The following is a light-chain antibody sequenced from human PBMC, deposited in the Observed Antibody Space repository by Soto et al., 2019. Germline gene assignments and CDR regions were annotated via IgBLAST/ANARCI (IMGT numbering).Light chain of an antibody. V-gene: IGKV1-27*01. CDR1: QGISNY. CDR2: AAS. CDR3: QKYNSAPWT. J-gene: IGKJ1*01. Sequence: DIQMTQSPVSLSASVGDRFTITCRASQGISNYLAWYQQKPGKVPKLLIYAASTLQSGVPSRFSGSGSGADFTLTISGLQPEDVATYYCQKYNSAPWTLGQGTKVDIK.